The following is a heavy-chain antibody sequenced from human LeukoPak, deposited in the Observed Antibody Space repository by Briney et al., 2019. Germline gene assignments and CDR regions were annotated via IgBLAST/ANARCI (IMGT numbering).Heavy chain of an antibody. CDR2: ISSSSSYI. V-gene: IGHV3-21*01. CDR1: GFTFSSYS. D-gene: IGHD3-3*01. J-gene: IGHJ6*02. CDR3: ARGHSFGVVENGVDV. Sequence: VKPGGSLRLSCAASGFTFSSYSMNWVRQAPGKGLEWVSSISSSSSYIYYADSVKGRFTISRDNAKNSLYLQMNSLRAEDTAVYYCARGHSFGVVENGVDVWGQGTTVTVSS.